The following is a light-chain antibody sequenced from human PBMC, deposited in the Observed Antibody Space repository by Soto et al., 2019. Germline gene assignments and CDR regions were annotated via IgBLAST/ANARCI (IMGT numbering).Light chain of an antibody. CDR3: AVWDDSLDGVV. V-gene: IGLV1-44*01. Sequence: QLVLTQPPSASGTPGQSVTISCSGSSSNIGDNTVNWYQQLPGTAPKLLIYSNDQRSSGVPDRFSGSKSGTSASLVISGLQSEDEADYYCAVWDDSLDGVVFGGGTKVTVL. J-gene: IGLJ2*01. CDR2: SND. CDR1: SSNIGDNT.